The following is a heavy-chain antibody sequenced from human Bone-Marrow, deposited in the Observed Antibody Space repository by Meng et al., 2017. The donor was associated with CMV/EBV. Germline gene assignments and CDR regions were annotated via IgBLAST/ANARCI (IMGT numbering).Heavy chain of an antibody. CDR1: GYTFTGYY. V-gene: IGHV1-2*02. J-gene: IGHJ3*02. Sequence: ASVKVSCKASGYTFTGYYMHWVRQAPGQGLEWMGWINPNSGGTNYAQKFQGRVTMTRDTSISTAYMELGRLRSDDTAVYYCATVDIVATIQERGFDAFDIWGQGTMVTVSS. CDR2: INPNSGGT. D-gene: IGHD5-12*01. CDR3: ATVDIVATIQERGFDAFDI.